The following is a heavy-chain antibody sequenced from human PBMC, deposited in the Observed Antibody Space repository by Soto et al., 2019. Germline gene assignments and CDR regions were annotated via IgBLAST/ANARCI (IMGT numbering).Heavy chain of an antibody. J-gene: IGHJ4*02. Sequence: SETLSLTCTVSGGSISSGDYYWSWIRQPPGKGLEWIGYIYYSGSTYYNPSLKSRVTISVDTSKNQFSLKLSSVTAANTAVYYCARGMRDCSSTSCRPFDYWGQGTLVTVSS. CDR3: ARGMRDCSSTSCRPFDY. V-gene: IGHV4-30-4*01. CDR1: GGSISSGDYY. CDR2: IYYSGST. D-gene: IGHD2-2*01.